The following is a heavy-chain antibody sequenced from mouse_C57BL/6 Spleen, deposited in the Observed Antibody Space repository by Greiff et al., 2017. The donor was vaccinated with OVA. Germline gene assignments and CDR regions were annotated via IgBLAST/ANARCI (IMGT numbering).Heavy chain of an antibody. D-gene: IGHD2-4*01. V-gene: IGHV1-82*01. CDR2: IYPGDGDT. CDR1: GYAFSSSW. J-gene: IGHJ4*01. CDR3: AGYDYDVSMDY. Sequence: QVQLQQSGPELVTPGASVKISCKASGYAFSSSWMNWVKQRPGKGLEWIGRIYPGDGDTNYNGKFKGKATLTADKSSSTAYMQLSSLTSEDSAVYFCAGYDYDVSMDYWGQGTSVTVSS.